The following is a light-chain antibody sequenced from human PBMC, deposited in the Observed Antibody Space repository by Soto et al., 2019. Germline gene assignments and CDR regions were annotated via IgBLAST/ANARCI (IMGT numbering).Light chain of an antibody. CDR1: QSVSSNY. Sequence: EIVLTQSPGTLSLSPGERATLSCRASQSVSSNYLAWYRRKPAQAPRLLIYGASNRATDIPGRFRGSGSGTDFTLTITRLEPEDLAVYYCQQYGSSPPTCGPGTRVEIK. CDR3: QQYGSSPPT. CDR2: GAS. J-gene: IGKJ1*01. V-gene: IGKV3-20*01.